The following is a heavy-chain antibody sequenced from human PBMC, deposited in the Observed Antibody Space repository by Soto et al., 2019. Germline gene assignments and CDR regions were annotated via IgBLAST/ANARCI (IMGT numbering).Heavy chain of an antibody. V-gene: IGHV3-13*05. CDR2: ISAAGDP. CDR3: ARTDRDFYGLDV. Sequence: EVQLVESGGGLVQPGGSLRLSCEASGFTFRNYDMYWVRQGTGKGLEWVSGISAAGDPDYADSVEGRFTISRENAQNSFCLQMNSLRVGDTAVYYCARTDRDFYGLDVWGQGTTVIVSS. CDR1: GFTFRNYD. J-gene: IGHJ6*02.